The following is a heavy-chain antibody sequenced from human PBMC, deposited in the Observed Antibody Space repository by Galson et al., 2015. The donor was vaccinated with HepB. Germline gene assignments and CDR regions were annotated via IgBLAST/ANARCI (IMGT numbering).Heavy chain of an antibody. J-gene: IGHJ3*02. Sequence: SVKVSCKASGYTFTGYYMHWVRQAPGQGLEWMGWINPNSGGTNCAQKFQGRVTMTRDTSISTAYMELSRLRSDDTAVYYCARESYTVVVPAAISDAFDIWGQGTMVTVSS. V-gene: IGHV1-2*02. D-gene: IGHD2-2*02. CDR1: GYTFTGYY. CDR3: ARESYTVVVPAAISDAFDI. CDR2: INPNSGGT.